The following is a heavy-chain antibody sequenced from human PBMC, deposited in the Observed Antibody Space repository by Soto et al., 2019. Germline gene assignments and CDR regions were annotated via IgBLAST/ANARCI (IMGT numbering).Heavy chain of an antibody. D-gene: IGHD2-2*01. Sequence: SVKVSCKASGGTFSSYTISWVRQAPGQGLEWMGRIIPILGIANYAQKFQGRVTITADKSTSTAYMELSSLRSEDTAVYYCARDLPAAPGRGWFDPWGQGTLVTVSS. J-gene: IGHJ5*02. V-gene: IGHV1-69*04. CDR1: GGTFSSYT. CDR3: ARDLPAAPGRGWFDP. CDR2: IIPILGIA.